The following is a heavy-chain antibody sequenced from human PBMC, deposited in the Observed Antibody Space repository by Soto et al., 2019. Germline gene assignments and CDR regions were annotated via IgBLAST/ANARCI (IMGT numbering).Heavy chain of an antibody. Sequence: SETLSLTCTVSGGSISSSSYYWGWIRQPPGKGLEWIGSIYYSGSTYYNPSLKSRVTISVDTSKNQFSLKLSSVTAADTAVYYCARDQLSGMDVWGQGTTVTVSS. D-gene: IGHD3-10*01. J-gene: IGHJ6*02. CDR3: ARDQLSGMDV. CDR2: IYYSGST. CDR1: GGSISSSSYY. V-gene: IGHV4-39*02.